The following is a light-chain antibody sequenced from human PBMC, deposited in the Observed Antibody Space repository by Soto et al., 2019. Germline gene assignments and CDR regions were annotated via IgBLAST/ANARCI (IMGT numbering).Light chain of an antibody. CDR3: SSYTASSTNV. J-gene: IGLJ1*01. CDR1: TSDVGSYNR. V-gene: IGLV2-18*02. CDR2: DVS. Sequence: QSALTQPPSVSGSPGQSVTISCTGTTSDVGSYNRVSWYQQPPGTAPKLMIYDVSNRSSGVPDRFSGSKSGNAASLTITGLQAEDEGAYYCSSYTASSTNVFGTGTKLTVL.